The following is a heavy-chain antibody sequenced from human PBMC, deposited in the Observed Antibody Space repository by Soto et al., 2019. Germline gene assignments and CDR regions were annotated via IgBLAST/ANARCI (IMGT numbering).Heavy chain of an antibody. V-gene: IGHV3-23*01. CDR1: GFTFSSYA. CDR2: ISGSGGIT. D-gene: IGHD4-17*01. Sequence: EVQLLESGGGLVQPGGSLRLSCAASGFTFSSYAMTWVRQAPGKGLEWVSVISGSGGITYYANSVKGRFTISREYSKNTLYVQMNSLRAGDTAVYYWVKGNYGEYAGFQHWGQGTLVTVSS. J-gene: IGHJ1*01. CDR3: VKGNYGEYAGFQH.